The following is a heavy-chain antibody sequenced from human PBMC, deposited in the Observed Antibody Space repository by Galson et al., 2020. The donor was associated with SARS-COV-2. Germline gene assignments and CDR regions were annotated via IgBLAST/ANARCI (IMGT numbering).Heavy chain of an antibody. J-gene: IGHJ4*02. CDR1: GGSISSRDSS. Sequence: SETLSLTCTVSGGSISSRDSSWGWIRQPPGKGLEWIGSISFSGYTSYYPSLRSRVTIFITTTNNQFSLKLDSVTAADTATYYCASRAYRGNSDVDFWGQGTLVTVSS. CDR2: ISFSGYT. D-gene: IGHD2-21*01. V-gene: IGHV4-39*01. CDR3: ASRAYRGNSDVDF.